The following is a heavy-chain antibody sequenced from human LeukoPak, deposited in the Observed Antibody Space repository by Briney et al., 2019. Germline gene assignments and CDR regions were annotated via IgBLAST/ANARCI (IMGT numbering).Heavy chain of an antibody. V-gene: IGHV3-11*06. D-gene: IGHD4-17*01. Sequence: GGSLRLSCPASGFIFSDYYMSWIREAPGKGLEWVSYISSSISYINYADSVKGRFTISRDNAKNSLYLQMNSLRAEDTAVYYCARVSYGDSGYFDYWGQGTLVSVSS. CDR2: ISSSISYI. J-gene: IGHJ4*02. CDR1: GFIFSDYY. CDR3: ARVSYGDSGYFDY.